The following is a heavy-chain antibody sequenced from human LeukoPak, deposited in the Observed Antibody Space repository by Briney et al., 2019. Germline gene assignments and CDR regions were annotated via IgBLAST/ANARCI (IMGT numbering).Heavy chain of an antibody. CDR1: GFTFSSYA. Sequence: PGGSLRLSCAASGFTFSSYAMHWVRQAPGKGLEYVSAISSNGGSTYYADSVKGRFTISRDNSKNTLYLQMSSLRAEDTAVYYCVKESEVTMVRGVPYFDYWGQGTLVTVSS. V-gene: IGHV3-64D*06. D-gene: IGHD3-10*01. CDR2: ISSNGGST. J-gene: IGHJ4*02. CDR3: VKESEVTMVRGVPYFDY.